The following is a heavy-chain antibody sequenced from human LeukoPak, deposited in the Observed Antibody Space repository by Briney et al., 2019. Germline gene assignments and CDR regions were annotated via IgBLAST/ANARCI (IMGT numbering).Heavy chain of an antibody. CDR3: ARIGLENFYDL. Sequence: GGSLRLSCAASGFTFSGFSMHWVRQAPGKGLECVSAINGNEDSTFYADSVKGRFTISRDNSKNTVYLQMGSLRGDDMAMYFCARIGLENFYDLWGQGTLVTVSS. CDR2: INGNEDST. V-gene: IGHV3-64*02. D-gene: IGHD2/OR15-2a*01. CDR1: GFTFSGFS. J-gene: IGHJ5*02.